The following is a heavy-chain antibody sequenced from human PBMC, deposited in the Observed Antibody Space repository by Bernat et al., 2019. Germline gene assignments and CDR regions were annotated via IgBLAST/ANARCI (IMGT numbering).Heavy chain of an antibody. V-gene: IGHV3-30*18. CDR2: ISYDGSNK. CDR3: AKDGQWLVPRYYFDY. D-gene: IGHD6-19*01. CDR1: GFTFSSYG. Sequence: QVQLVESGGGVVQPGRPLRLSCAASGFTFSSYGMHWVRQAPGKGLEWVAVISYDGSNKYYANSVKGRFTISRDNSKNTLYLQMNSLRAEDTAVYYCAKDGQWLVPRYYFDYWGQGTLVTVSS. J-gene: IGHJ4*02.